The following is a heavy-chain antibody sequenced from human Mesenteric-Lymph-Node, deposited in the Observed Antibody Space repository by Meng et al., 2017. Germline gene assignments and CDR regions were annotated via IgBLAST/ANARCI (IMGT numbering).Heavy chain of an antibody. CDR2: ISPTGGSL. CDR3: ARDHGFLNWFDP. J-gene: IGHJ5*02. V-gene: IGHV3-11*04. D-gene: IGHD2/OR15-2a*01. CDR1: GFTCSDYY. Sequence: QGQVVDAGGNLVKGGGPLRLSGAVSGFTCSDYYMAWIRQPPGQGLEWVASISPTGGSLYYADSVKGRFSISRDNAKNSLSLEMNILRVEDTAVYYCARDHGFLNWFDPWGQGTLVTVSS.